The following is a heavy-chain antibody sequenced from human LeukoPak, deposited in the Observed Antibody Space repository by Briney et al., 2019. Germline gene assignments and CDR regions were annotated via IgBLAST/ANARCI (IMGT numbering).Heavy chain of an antibody. CDR3: AKDPYYGDPPYSSDF. CDR2: ISGSGGST. D-gene: IGHD4-17*01. Sequence: PGGSLRLSCAASGFTFSTYAMSWVRQAPGKGLEWVSAISGSGGSTYCADSVKGRFTISRDNSKNTLYLQMNSLRAEDTAVYFCAKDPYYGDPPYSSDFWGQGTLVTVSS. V-gene: IGHV3-23*01. J-gene: IGHJ4*02. CDR1: GFTFSTYA.